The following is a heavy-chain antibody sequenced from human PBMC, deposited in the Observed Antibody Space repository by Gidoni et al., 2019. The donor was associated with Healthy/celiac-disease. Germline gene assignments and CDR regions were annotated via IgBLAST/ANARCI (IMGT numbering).Heavy chain of an antibody. Sequence: QVQLQESGPGLVTPSETLSLTCTVSGGPISIYYWSWHRQPPGKGLEWIGYIYYSVRTNYNPSLKSRVTRSVDTSKNQVALKLSSVTAADTAVYYCARSDIVVLPAAIQRAYYNWFDPWGQGTLVTVSS. V-gene: IGHV4-59*01. CDR2: IYYSVRT. CDR3: ARSDIVVLPAAIQRAYYNWFDP. J-gene: IGHJ5*02. D-gene: IGHD2-2*02. CDR1: GGPISIYY.